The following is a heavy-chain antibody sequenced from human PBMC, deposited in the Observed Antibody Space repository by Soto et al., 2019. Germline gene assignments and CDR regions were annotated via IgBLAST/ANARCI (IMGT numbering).Heavy chain of an antibody. CDR1: GFTFGSYA. J-gene: IGHJ6*03. D-gene: IGHD2-2*01. Sequence: GGSLRLSCAASGFTFGSYAMSWVRQAPGKGLEWVTAISGSGGSTYYADSVKGRYTISRDNSKNTLYLQMNSLRAEDTAVYYCAKPLYCSSTSCYRSQNYYYYMDDWGKGTTVTVSS. CDR3: AKPLYCSSTSCYRSQNYYYYMDD. V-gene: IGHV3-23*01. CDR2: ISGSGGST.